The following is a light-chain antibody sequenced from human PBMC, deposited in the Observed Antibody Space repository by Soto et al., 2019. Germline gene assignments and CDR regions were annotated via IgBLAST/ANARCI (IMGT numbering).Light chain of an antibody. CDR3: SSYTNINTRACV. V-gene: IGLV1-44*01. CDR1: SSNLGTNS. J-gene: IGLJ1*01. Sequence: QAVVTQPPSASGTPGQRVTISCSGSSSNLGTNSVYWYQHLPGTAPKLLIYSNNQRPSGVPDRFSGSKSGTSASLAISGLQAEDEAEYYCSSYTNINTRACVFGTGTKLTVL. CDR2: SNN.